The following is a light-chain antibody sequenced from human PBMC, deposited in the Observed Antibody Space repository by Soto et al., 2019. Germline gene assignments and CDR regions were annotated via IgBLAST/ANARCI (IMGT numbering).Light chain of an antibody. CDR2: GVS. V-gene: IGKV3-15*01. CDR1: QSVSVN. CDR3: QQYNDWPFT. J-gene: IGKJ3*01. Sequence: EIVMTQSPGTLSVSPGERATLSCSASQSVSVNLAWYLQNPGQAPRLLIYGVSTRATGIPARFSGSESGTEFTLTISSLQSEDFAVYYCQQYNDWPFTFGPGTKVDIK.